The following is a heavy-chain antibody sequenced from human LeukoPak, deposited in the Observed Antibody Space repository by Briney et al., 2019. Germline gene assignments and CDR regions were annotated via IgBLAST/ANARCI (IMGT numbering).Heavy chain of an antibody. D-gene: IGHD4/OR15-4a*01. CDR1: GGSIRSYY. V-gene: IGHV4-59*08. CDR2: IYYSGST. CDR3: TRLSRGANTHFDY. J-gene: IGHJ4*02. Sequence: SETLSLTCTVSGGSIRSYYRSWIRQPPGKGLEWIGYIYYSGSTNYNPSLKSRVTISVDTSKNQFSLNLSSGTAADTAVYYCTRLSRGANTHFDYWGQGTLVTVSS.